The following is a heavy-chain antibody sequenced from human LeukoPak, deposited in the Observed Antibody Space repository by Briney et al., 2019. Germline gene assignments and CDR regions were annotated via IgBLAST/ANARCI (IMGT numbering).Heavy chain of an antibody. CDR2: INDGGSGT. Sequence: PGGSLRLSCAASGFTFSNYAMAWVRQAPGKGLEWVSSINDGGSGTYYADSVKGSFTISKDNSKNTLYLQMNSLKAEDTAVYYCAKRVPYSSSSVYFDCWGQGTLVTVSS. D-gene: IGHD6-6*01. CDR3: AKRVPYSSSSVYFDC. V-gene: IGHV3-23*01. J-gene: IGHJ4*02. CDR1: GFTFSNYA.